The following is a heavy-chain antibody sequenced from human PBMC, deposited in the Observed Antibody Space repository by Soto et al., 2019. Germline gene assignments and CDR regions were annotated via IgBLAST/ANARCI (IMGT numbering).Heavy chain of an antibody. Sequence: QVQLVQSGADVQKPGSSVRVSCKASGGTLNNYLITWVRQAPGQGLEWMGEIIPISGTSNFAQKFQGRVTITAVESTSTAYMELSSLRSEDTAVYYCARGGVDTITFDYWGPGTLVTVSS. CDR2: IIPISGTS. CDR1: GGTLNNYL. D-gene: IGHD4-4*01. V-gene: IGHV1-69*01. J-gene: IGHJ4*02. CDR3: ARGGVDTITFDY.